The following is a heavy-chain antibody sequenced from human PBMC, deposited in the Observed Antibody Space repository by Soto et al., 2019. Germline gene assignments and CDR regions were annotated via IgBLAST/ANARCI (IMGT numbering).Heavy chain of an antibody. CDR3: ARVTGINDFGDLSPFDY. V-gene: IGHV4-30-4*01. CDR2: IYYSGST. J-gene: IGHJ4*02. D-gene: IGHD4-17*01. Sequence: QVQLQESGPGLVKPSQTLSLTCTVSGGSISSGDYYWSWIRQPPGKGLEWIGYIYYSGSTYYNPSLKSRVTISVDTSKNQFSLKLSFVTAVDTAVYYCARVTGINDFGDLSPFDYWGQGTLVTVSS. CDR1: GGSISSGDYY.